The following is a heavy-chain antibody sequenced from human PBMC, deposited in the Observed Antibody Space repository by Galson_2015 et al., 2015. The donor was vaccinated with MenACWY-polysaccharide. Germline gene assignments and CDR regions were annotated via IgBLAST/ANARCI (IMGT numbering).Heavy chain of an antibody. D-gene: IGHD3-22*01. CDR1: GYTFTSYD. J-gene: IGHJ5*02. Sequence: SVKVSCKASGYTFTSYDINWVRQPTGHGLEWMGWMNPNSGNTGYAQKFQGRVTMTRNTSISIAYMDLSSLRSEDTAVYYCARGGKYYYDSSGYLNWFDPWGQGTLVTVSS. CDR2: MNPNSGNT. V-gene: IGHV1-8*01. CDR3: ARGGKYYYDSSGYLNWFDP.